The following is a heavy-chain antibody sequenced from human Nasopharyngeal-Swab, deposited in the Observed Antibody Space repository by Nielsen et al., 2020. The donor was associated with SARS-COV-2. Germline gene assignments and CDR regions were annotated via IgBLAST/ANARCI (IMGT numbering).Heavy chain of an antibody. CDR3: ALIREAAGS. J-gene: IGHJ5*02. Sequence: GGSLRLSCAASGFIFSDYFIDWVRQAPGRGLEWVGRIKNKVYSHTTEYAASVTGRYTISRDDAKNSAFLQMNSLKIEDTAVYYCALIREAAGSWGQGTLVTVHS. V-gene: IGHV3-72*01. CDR2: IKNKVYSHTT. CDR1: GFIFSDYF. D-gene: IGHD6-13*01.